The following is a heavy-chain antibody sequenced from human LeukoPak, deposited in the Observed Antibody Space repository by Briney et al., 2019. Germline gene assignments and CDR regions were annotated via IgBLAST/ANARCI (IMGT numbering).Heavy chain of an antibody. CDR3: ARETVAGLQYYFDY. CDR2: IYSGGGT. D-gene: IGHD6-19*01. V-gene: IGHV3-53*01. J-gene: IGHJ4*02. Sequence: GGSLRLSCAASGFTVSSNYMSWVRQAPGKGLEWVSVIYSGGGTYYADSVKGRFTISRDNSKNTLYLQMNSLRAEDTAVYYCARETVAGLQYYFDYWGQGTLVTVSS. CDR1: GFTVSSNY.